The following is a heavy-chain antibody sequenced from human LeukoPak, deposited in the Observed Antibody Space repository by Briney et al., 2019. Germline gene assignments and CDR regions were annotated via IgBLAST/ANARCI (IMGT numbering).Heavy chain of an antibody. CDR1: GFTFTSSS. D-gene: IGHD2-8*01. CDR2: ISYDIYSK. Sequence: PGGSLRLSCAASGFTFTSSSMHWVRQAPGKGLEWVAVISYDIYSKYYADSVRGRFTISRDNSENTLYLQMNSLRGEDTAVYYCARGAWSVRSYFDYWGQGTLVTVSS. J-gene: IGHJ4*02. CDR3: ARGAWSVRSYFDY. V-gene: IGHV3-30*04.